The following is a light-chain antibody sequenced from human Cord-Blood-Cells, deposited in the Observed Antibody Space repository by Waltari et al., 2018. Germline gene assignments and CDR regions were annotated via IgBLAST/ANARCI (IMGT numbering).Light chain of an antibody. Sequence: QSALTQPASVSGSPGQSITISCTGTSSDVGGYNYVSWYQQHPGKAPKLMIYEVSNRPSGVSKRFSVSKSGNTASLTISGLQAEDEADYYCSSYTSSSTLVFGTGTKVTVL. V-gene: IGLV2-14*01. CDR1: SSDVGGYNY. J-gene: IGLJ1*01. CDR2: EVS. CDR3: SSYTSSSTLV.